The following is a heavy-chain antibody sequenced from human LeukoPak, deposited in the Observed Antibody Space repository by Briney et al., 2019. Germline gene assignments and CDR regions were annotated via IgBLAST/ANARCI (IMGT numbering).Heavy chain of an antibody. CDR1: GFTFSSYA. V-gene: IGHV3-66*01. CDR2: IYSGGST. D-gene: IGHD3-10*01. CDR3: ARGPLLTMVRGVIPPSFPFDY. Sequence: PGGSLRLSCAASGFTFSSYAMSWVRQAPGKGLEWVSVIYSGGSTYYADSVKGRFTISRDNSKNTLYLQMNSLRAEDTAVYYCARGPLLTMVRGVIPPSFPFDYWGQGTLVTVSS. J-gene: IGHJ4*02.